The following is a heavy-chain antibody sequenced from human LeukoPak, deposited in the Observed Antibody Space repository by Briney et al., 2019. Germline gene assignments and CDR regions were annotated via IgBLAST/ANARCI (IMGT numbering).Heavy chain of an antibody. J-gene: IGHJ4*02. CDR3: TRSSSGGTFDY. CDR1: GGSIGSSDSF. Sequence: SETLSLTCTVSGGSIGSSDSFWGWIRQPPGKGLEWIGSIYYSGTTYYNPSLKSRLTISVDTSKNQFSLKLSSVTAADTAVYYCTRSSSGGTFDYWGQGTLVTVSS. V-gene: IGHV4-39*07. CDR2: IYYSGTT. D-gene: IGHD6-19*01.